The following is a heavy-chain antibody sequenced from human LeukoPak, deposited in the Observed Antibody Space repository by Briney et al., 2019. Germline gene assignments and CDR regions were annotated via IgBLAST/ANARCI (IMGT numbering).Heavy chain of an antibody. J-gene: IGHJ3*02. CDR2: VYYSGST. CDR3: ARDLPAAIPNAFDI. V-gene: IGHV4-59*01. CDR1: GGSISNYY. D-gene: IGHD2-2*01. Sequence: SETLSLTCTVSGGSISNYYWSWIRQSPGKGLEWIGYVYYSGSTNYNPSLKSRVTMSVDTSKDQISLKLSSVTAADTAVYYCARDLPAAIPNAFDIWGQGTTVTVSS.